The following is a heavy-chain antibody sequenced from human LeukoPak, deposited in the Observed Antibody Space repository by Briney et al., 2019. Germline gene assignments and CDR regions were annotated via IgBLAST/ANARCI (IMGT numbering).Heavy chain of an antibody. Sequence: GGSLRLSCAASGFTVSSNYMNWVRQAPGKGLEWVSVISGNGRTFYADSLKGRFTISRDNSKNTLYLQMNSLRAEDTAVYYCATSLGLEDPYHYYYMDVWGKGTTVTVSS. CDR3: ATSLGLEDPYHYYYMDV. D-gene: IGHD1-1*01. CDR2: ISGNGRT. J-gene: IGHJ6*03. CDR1: GFTVSSNY. V-gene: IGHV3-66*02.